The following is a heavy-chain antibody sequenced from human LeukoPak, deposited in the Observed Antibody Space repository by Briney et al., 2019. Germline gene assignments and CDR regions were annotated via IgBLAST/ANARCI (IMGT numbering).Heavy chain of an antibody. J-gene: IGHJ3*02. V-gene: IGHV4-59*01. CDR1: LDFLPIYY. CDR2: IYYSGST. Sequence: PSETLSLTCTLSLDFLPIYYWCCLRQPPGKGLEWIGYIYYSGSTNYNPSLKSRVTISVDTSKNQFSLKLSSATGADTLVENGAREVVQWLAGMSAFDIWGQGTMVTVSS. D-gene: IGHD3-22*01. CDR3: AREVVQWLAGMSAFDI.